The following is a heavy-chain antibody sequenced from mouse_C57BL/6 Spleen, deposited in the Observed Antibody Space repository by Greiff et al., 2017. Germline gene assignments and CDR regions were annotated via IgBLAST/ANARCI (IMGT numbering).Heavy chain of an antibody. Sequence: EVQLQESGAELVRPGASVKLSCTASGFNIKDDYMHWVKQRPEPGLEWIGWIDPENGDTEYASKFQGKATITADTSSNTAYLQLSSLTSEDTAVYYCTILYYYGRDYWGQGTTLTVSS. V-gene: IGHV14-4*01. J-gene: IGHJ2*01. CDR1: GFNIKDDY. CDR2: IDPENGDT. D-gene: IGHD1-1*01. CDR3: TILYYYGRDY.